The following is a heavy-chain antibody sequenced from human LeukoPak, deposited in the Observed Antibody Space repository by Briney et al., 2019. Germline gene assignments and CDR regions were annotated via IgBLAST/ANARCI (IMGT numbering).Heavy chain of an antibody. D-gene: IGHD4-17*01. V-gene: IGHV3-23*01. CDR2: ISGSGGST. CDR1: GFTFSSYA. Sequence: GGSLRLSCAASGFTFSSYAVSWVRQAPGKGLEWVSAISGSGGSTYYADSVKGRFTISRDNSKNTLYLQMNSLRAEDTAVYYCASQVDYGDSRYYYYGMDVWGQGTTVTVSS. J-gene: IGHJ6*02. CDR3: ASQVDYGDSRYYYYGMDV.